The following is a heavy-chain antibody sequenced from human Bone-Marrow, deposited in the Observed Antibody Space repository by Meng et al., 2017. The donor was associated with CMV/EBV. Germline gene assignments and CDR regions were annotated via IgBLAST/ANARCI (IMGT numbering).Heavy chain of an antibody. J-gene: IGHJ6*02. V-gene: IGHV1-8*02. CDR2: MNPNSGNT. CDR1: GYTFTSYD. CDR3: ATPYVDIVATIRGYYGMDV. Sequence: ASVKVSCKASGYTFTSYDINWVRQATGQGLEWMGWMNPNSGNTGYAQKFQGRVTMTRDTSTSTVYMELSRLRSDDTAVYYCATPYVDIVATIRGYYGMDVWGQGTTVTVSS. D-gene: IGHD5-12*01.